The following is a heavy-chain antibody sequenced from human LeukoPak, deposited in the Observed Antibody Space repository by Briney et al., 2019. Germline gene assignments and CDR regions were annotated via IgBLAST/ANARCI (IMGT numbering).Heavy chain of an antibody. CDR1: GGSISSGSYY. CDR2: IYTSGST. V-gene: IGHV4-61*02. CDR3: ARVGRGDI. Sequence: SETLSLTCTVSGGSISSGSYYWSWIRQPAGKGLEWIGRIYTSGSTNYNPSLKSRVTMSVDTSKNQFSLKLSSVTAADTAVYYCARVGRGDIWGQGTMVTVSS. J-gene: IGHJ3*02. D-gene: IGHD3-10*01.